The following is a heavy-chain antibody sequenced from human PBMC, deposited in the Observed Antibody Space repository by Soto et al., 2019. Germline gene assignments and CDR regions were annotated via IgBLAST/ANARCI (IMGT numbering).Heavy chain of an antibody. J-gene: IGHJ4*02. D-gene: IGHD3-3*01. V-gene: IGHV3-23*01. CDR1: GFTFSSYA. CDR2: ISGSGGST. CDR3: AKDGWVPDFWSGYYTGSFDY. Sequence: EVQLLESGGGLVQPGGSLRLSCAASGFTFSSYAMSWVRQAPGKGLEWVSAISGSGGSTYYADSVKGRFTISRDNSKNTLYLQMNSLRAEDTAVYYCAKDGWVPDFWSGYYTGSFDYWGQGTLVTVSS.